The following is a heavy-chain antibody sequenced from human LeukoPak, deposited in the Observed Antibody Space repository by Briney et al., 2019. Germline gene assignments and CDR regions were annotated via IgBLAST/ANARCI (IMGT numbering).Heavy chain of an antibody. CDR2: IYHSGTT. V-gene: IGHV4-30-4*01. CDR1: GGSIGSGDYC. J-gene: IGHJ4*02. CDR3: ARQYYYGSGSLDY. Sequence: SETLSLTCTVSGGSIGSGDYCWTWIRQPPGKGLEWIGYIYHSGTTYYNPSLKSRVTISVDTSKNQFSLRLSSVTAADSAVYYCARQYYYGSGSLDYWGQGTLVTVSS. D-gene: IGHD3-10*01.